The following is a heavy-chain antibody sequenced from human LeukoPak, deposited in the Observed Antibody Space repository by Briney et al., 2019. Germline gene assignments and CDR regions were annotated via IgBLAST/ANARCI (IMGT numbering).Heavy chain of an antibody. D-gene: IGHD2-15*01. V-gene: IGHV3-30*18. CDR2: ISYDGSNK. CDR1: GFTFSSYG. J-gene: IGHJ6*03. CDR3: AKDPGHSVRGYYMDV. Sequence: GGSLRLSCAASGFTFSSYGMHWVRQAPGKGLEWVAVISYDGSNKYYADSVKGRFTISRDNSKNTLYLQMNSLRAEDTAVYYCAKDPGHSVRGYYMDVWGKGTTVTVSS.